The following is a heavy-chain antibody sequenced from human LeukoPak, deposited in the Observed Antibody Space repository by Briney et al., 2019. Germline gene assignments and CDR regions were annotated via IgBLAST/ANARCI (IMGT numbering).Heavy chain of an antibody. J-gene: IGHJ2*01. CDR2: TYFRSKWFN. CDR3: ARGVRYFDL. CDR1: GDSVSSNSAA. Sequence: QTLSLTCAISGDSVSSNSAAWNWIRQSPSRGLEWLGRTYFRSKWFNDYALSVKSRITINPDTSKSQFSLQLNSVAPEDTAVYFCARGVRYFDLWGRGTLVTVSS. V-gene: IGHV6-1*01.